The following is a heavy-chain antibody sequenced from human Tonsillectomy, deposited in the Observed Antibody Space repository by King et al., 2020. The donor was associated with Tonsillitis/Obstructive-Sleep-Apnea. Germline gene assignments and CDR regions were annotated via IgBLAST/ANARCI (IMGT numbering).Heavy chain of an antibody. CDR1: GGSISSSSYY. D-gene: IGHD3-10*02. CDR3: ARCSGHLLHHFDL. V-gene: IGHV4-39*01. Sequence: QLQESGPGLVKPSETLSLTCTVSGGSISSSSYYWGWIRQPPGKGLEWIGTISHSGSTYYNPSLNSRVTISVDPSKNQLSLKLSSVTAADTAVYYCARCSGHLLHHFDLWGRGTLVTVSS. J-gene: IGHJ2*01. CDR2: ISHSGST.